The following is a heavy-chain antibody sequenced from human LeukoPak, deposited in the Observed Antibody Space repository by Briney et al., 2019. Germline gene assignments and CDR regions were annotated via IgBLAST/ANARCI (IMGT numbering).Heavy chain of an antibody. Sequence: ASEKVSCKASGYTFTSYAMHWVRQAPGQRLEWMGWINAGNGNTKYSQKFQGRVTITRDTSASTAYMELSSLRSEDTAVYYCARVSDSSSWPFDCWGQGTLVTVSS. CDR1: GYTFTSYA. J-gene: IGHJ4*02. CDR2: INAGNGNT. CDR3: ARVSDSSSWPFDC. D-gene: IGHD6-13*01. V-gene: IGHV1-3*01.